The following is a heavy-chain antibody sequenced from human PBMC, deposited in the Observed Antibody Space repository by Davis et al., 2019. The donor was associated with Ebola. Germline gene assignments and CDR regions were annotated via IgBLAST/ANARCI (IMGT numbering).Heavy chain of an antibody. D-gene: IGHD3-22*01. V-gene: IGHV1-18*01. Sequence: ASVKVSCKASGYTFTSYDISWVRQAPGQGLEWMGGIIPIFGTANYAQKLQGRVTMTTDTSTSTAYMELRSLRSDDTAVYYCARAITMIVVGNWFDPWGQGTLVTVSS. CDR3: ARAITMIVVGNWFDP. CDR1: GYTFTSYD. J-gene: IGHJ5*02. CDR2: IIPIFGTA.